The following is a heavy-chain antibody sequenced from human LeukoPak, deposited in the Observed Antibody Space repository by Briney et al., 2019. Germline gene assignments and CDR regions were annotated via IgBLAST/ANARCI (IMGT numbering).Heavy chain of an antibody. Sequence: KASETLSLTCTVSGGSISSYYWSWIRQPPGKGLEWIGYIYYSGSTNYNPSLKSRVTISVDTSKNQFSLKLSSVTAADTAVYYCARSSYGQLDYWGQGTLVTVSS. CDR2: IYYSGST. CDR1: GGSISSYY. V-gene: IGHV4-59*08. D-gene: IGHD3-10*01. J-gene: IGHJ4*02. CDR3: ARSSYGQLDY.